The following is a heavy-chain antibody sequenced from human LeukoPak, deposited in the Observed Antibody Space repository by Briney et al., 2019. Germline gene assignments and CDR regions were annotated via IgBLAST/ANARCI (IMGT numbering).Heavy chain of an antibody. D-gene: IGHD3-10*01. CDR3: ARIGEAFQWFGELEGDY. V-gene: IGHV1-2*02. CDR1: GYTFTSYA. CDR2: INPNSGGT. Sequence: ASVKVSCKASGYTFTSYAMHWVRQAPGQRLEWMGWINPNSGGTNYAQKFQGRVTMTRDTSISTAYMELSRLRSDDTAVYYCARIGEAFQWFGELEGDYWGQGTLVTVSS. J-gene: IGHJ4*02.